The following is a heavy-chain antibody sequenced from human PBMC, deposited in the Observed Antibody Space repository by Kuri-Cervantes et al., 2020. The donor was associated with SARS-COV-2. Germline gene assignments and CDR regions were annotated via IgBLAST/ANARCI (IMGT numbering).Heavy chain of an antibody. Sequence: GSLRLSCSVSGGSISSSGHYWGWVRQPPGKGLEWIGSIYFSGSTYYTPSLKSRVTISVDTSKNQFSLKLTSVTATDTAVYYCARDRPSNYYGSGSPLDAFDIWGQGTMVTVSS. V-gene: IGHV4-39*02. CDR1: GGSISSSGHY. D-gene: IGHD3-10*01. CDR2: IYFSGST. CDR3: ARDRPSNYYGSGSPLDAFDI. J-gene: IGHJ3*02.